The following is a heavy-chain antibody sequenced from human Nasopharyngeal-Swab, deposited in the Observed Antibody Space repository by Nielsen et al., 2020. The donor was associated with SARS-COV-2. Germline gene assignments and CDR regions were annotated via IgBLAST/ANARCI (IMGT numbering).Heavy chain of an antibody. CDR2: IKQDGSEK. CDR3: ARGAFPGIAAAGPDY. D-gene: IGHD6-13*01. J-gene: IGHJ4*02. V-gene: IGHV3-7*01. Sequence: VRQAPGKGLEWVANIKQDGSEKYYVDSVKGRFTISRDNAKNSLYLQMNSLRAEDTAVYYCARGAFPGIAAAGPDYWGQGTLVTVSS.